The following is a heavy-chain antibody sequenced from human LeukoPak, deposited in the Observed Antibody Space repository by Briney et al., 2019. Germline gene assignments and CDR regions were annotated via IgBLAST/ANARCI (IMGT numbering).Heavy chain of an antibody. CDR1: GGSISSYY. V-gene: IGHV4-4*07. Sequence: SETLSLTCTVSGGSISSYYWSWIRQPAGKGLEWIGRIYTSESTDYNPSLKSRVTISLDTSQNQFSLKLTSVTPADTAVYYCARTAKYYYGSETYYFFDYWGQGTLVTVSS. D-gene: IGHD3-10*01. CDR3: ARTAKYYYGSETYYFFDY. J-gene: IGHJ4*02. CDR2: IYTSEST.